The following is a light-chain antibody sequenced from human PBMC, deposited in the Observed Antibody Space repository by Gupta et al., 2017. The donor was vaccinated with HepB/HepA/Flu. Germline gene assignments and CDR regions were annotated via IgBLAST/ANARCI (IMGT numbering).Light chain of an antibody. J-gene: IGLJ2*01. CDR3: ISYTSSSTL. V-gene: IGLV2-14*03. CDR2: DVS. Sequence: QSALTHPASVSGSPGQSITISCTGTSSDVGGYNYVSWYQHHPVKAPKLMIYDVSNRPSGVYNRFSGSKSGNTASLTISWLQAEDEADYYCISYTSSSTLFGGGTKLTVL. CDR1: SSDVGGYNY.